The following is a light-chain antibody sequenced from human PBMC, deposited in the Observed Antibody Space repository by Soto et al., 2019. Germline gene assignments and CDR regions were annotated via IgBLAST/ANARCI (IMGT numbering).Light chain of an antibody. CDR1: SSDVGGYNY. V-gene: IGLV2-8*01. J-gene: IGLJ2*01. CDR2: EVS. Sequence: QSALTQHPSASGSPGQSVTISCTGSSSDVGGYNYVSWYQHHPGKAPKLMIYEVSKRPSGVPDRFSGSKSGNTASLTVSGLQADDEADYYCSSFAGNNNLGLFGGGTKLTVL. CDR3: SSFAGNNNLGL.